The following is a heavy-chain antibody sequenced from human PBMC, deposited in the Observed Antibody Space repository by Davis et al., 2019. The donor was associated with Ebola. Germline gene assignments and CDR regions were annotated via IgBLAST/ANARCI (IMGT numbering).Heavy chain of an antibody. Sequence: ASVKVSCKASGFSFSTHGISWVRQAPGQGLEWMGWISDFSRTTNYAQKLQGRVTMTTDTSTSTAYMELRSLRSDDTAVYYCARWGMATIFNDYWGQGTLVTVSS. CDR2: ISDFSRTT. J-gene: IGHJ4*02. D-gene: IGHD5-24*01. CDR3: ARWGMATIFNDY. V-gene: IGHV1-18*04. CDR1: GFSFSTHG.